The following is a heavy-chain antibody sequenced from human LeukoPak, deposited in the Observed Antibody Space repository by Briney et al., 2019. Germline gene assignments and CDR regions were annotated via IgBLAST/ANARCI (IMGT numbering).Heavy chain of an antibody. CDR1: GYTFTSYG. V-gene: IGHV1-18*01. CDR3: ARAQYCSSTSCYTSEYFQH. Sequence: ASVKVSCKASGYTFTSYGISWVRQAPGQGLEWMGWISAYNGNTNYAQKLQGRVTMTTDTSTSTAYMELRSLRSDDTAVYYCARAQYCSSTSCYTSEYFQHWGLGTLVTVSS. CDR2: ISAYNGNT. D-gene: IGHD2-2*02. J-gene: IGHJ1*01.